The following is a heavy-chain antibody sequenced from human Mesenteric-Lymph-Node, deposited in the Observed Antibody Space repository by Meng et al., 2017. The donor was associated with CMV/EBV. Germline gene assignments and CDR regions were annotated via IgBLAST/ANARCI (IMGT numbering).Heavy chain of an antibody. V-gene: IGHV4-34*01. CDR2: INHSGST. CDR3: ARGSSYDILTGYFDY. Sequence: HFHQWGEGLLKPSETLSVTCAVYGGSFSGYYWNWIRQSPEKGLEWIGEINHSGSTTYNPSFTSRIIISVDTSTNQISLNMSSVTAADTAVYYCARGSSYDILTGYFDYWGQGALVTVSS. CDR1: GGSFSGYY. D-gene: IGHD3-9*01. J-gene: IGHJ4*02.